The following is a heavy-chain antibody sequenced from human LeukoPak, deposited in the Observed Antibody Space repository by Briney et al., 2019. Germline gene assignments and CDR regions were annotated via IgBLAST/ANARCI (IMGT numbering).Heavy chain of an antibody. CDR1: GVTFSSYA. CDR2: ISGSGGST. D-gene: IGHD6-6*01. Sequence: GGSLRLSCAASGVTFSSYAMSWVRQAPGKGLEWVSAISGSGGSTYYADSVKGRFTISRDNSKNTLYLQMNSLRAEDTAVYYCARDRHVPGLYYYYMDVWGKGTTVTVSS. V-gene: IGHV3-23*01. J-gene: IGHJ6*03. CDR3: ARDRHVPGLYYYYMDV.